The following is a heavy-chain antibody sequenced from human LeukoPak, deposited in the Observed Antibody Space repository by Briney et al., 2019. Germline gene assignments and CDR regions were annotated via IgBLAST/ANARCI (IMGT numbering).Heavy chain of an antibody. CDR3: ARIRTTVTIDDAFDI. CDR1: GGTFSSYA. J-gene: IGHJ3*02. Sequence: SVNVSCKASGGTFSSYAISWVRQAPGQGLEWMGGIIPIFGTANYAQKFQGRVTITTDESTSTAYMELSSLRSEDTAVYYCARIRTTVTIDDAFDIWGQGTMVTVSS. D-gene: IGHD4-17*01. CDR2: IIPIFGTA. V-gene: IGHV1-69*05.